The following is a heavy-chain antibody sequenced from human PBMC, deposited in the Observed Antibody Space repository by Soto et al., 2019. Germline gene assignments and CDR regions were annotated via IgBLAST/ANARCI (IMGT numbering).Heavy chain of an antibody. Sequence: QITLKESGPTLVKPTQTLTLTCTFSVFSLSTSGVGVGWFRQPPGKALEWLALIYWDDDKRYSPSLKSRLTIRKDTSKNHVVLTMYNMDPVDTAAYYCAHSLFCSGGSCSGRGAFDIWGQGTMVTVSS. CDR3: AHSLFCSGGSCSGRGAFDI. J-gene: IGHJ3*02. D-gene: IGHD2-15*01. CDR2: IYWDDDK. V-gene: IGHV2-5*02. CDR1: VFSLSTSGVG.